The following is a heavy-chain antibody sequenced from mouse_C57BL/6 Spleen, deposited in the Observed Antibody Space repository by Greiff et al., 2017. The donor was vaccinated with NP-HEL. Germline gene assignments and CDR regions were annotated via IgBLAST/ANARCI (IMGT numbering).Heavy chain of an antibody. CDR2: IYPGDGDT. J-gene: IGHJ1*03. CDR1: GYAFSSYW. Sequence: VQLQQSGAELVKPGASVKISCKASGYAFSSYWMNWVKQRPGKGLEWIGQIYPGDGDTNYNGKFRGKATLTADKSSSPAYMQLSSLTSEDSAVYFSAKGLLRSAVDVWGTGTTVTVSS. D-gene: IGHD1-1*01. V-gene: IGHV1-80*01. CDR3: AKGLLRSAVDV.